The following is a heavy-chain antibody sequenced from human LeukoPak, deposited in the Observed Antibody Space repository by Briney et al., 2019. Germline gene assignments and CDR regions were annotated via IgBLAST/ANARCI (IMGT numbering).Heavy chain of an antibody. D-gene: IGHD3-10*01. CDR3: ARVRWFGESTVAYNWFDP. CDR2: IYYSGST. CDR1: GGSISSGDYY. Sequence: SETLSLTCTVSGGSISSGDYYWSWIRQPPGKGLEWIGYIYYSGSTYYNPSLKSRVTISVDTSKNQFSLKLSSVTAADTAVYYCARVRWFGESTVAYNWFDPWGQGTLVTVSS. J-gene: IGHJ5*02. V-gene: IGHV4-30-4*01.